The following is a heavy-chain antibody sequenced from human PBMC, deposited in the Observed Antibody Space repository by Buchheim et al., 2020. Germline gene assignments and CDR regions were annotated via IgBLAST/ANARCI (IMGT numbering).Heavy chain of an antibody. CDR1: GFTFSTYA. J-gene: IGHJ6*02. CDR3: ARDSPDCRGSVCPRHYYYNGIDV. V-gene: IGHV3-30*01. D-gene: IGHD6-19*01. CDR2: ISYDGINK. Sequence: QVQLVESGGGVVQPGRSLRLSCAASGFTFSTYAMHWVRQAPGKGLEWVAVISYDGINKYYGDSVKGRFTISRDNSKNTLYLQMNSVRAEDTAVYYCARDSPDCRGSVCPRHYYYNGIDVWGQGTT.